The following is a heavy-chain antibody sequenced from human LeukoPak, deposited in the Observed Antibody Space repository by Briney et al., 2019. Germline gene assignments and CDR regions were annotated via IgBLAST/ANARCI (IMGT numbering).Heavy chain of an antibody. V-gene: IGHV3-53*01. Sequence: GGSLRLSCAASGFNVSSNYMNWVRQAPGKGLEWVSILYSGGSTYYADSVKGRFTVSRDNSKNTLYLQMNSLRADDTAVYYCATIARGYSSARYFDCWGPGPLVTVS. CDR3: ATIARGYSSARYFDC. CDR1: GFNVSSNY. CDR2: LYSGGST. J-gene: IGHJ4*02. D-gene: IGHD5-18*01.